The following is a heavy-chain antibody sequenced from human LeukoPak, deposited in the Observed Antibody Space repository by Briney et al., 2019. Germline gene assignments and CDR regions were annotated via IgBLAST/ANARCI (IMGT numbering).Heavy chain of an antibody. V-gene: IGHV4-59*12. Sequence: PSETLSLTCTVSGGSFSIYYWSWIRQPPGKGLEWLGYFYYNGNANYNPSFKSRVTISLDTSKNQFSLKLSSVTAADTAVYYCARDFSYGSDYWGQGTLVTVSS. CDR3: ARDFSYGSDY. CDR2: FYYNGNA. CDR1: GGSFSIYY. J-gene: IGHJ4*02. D-gene: IGHD5-18*01.